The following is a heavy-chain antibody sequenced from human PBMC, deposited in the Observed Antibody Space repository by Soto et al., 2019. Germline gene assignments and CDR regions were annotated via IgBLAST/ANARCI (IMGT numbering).Heavy chain of an antibody. Sequence: GGSLRLSCAASGFTFSSYAMSWVRQAPGKRLEWVSAISGSGGSTYYADSVKGRFTISRDNSKNTLYLQMNSLRAEDTAVYYCAKDLYCSGGSCSRFGTRHAFDIWGQGTMVT. CDR3: AKDLYCSGGSCSRFGTRHAFDI. CDR1: GFTFSSYA. V-gene: IGHV3-23*01. CDR2: ISGSGGST. J-gene: IGHJ3*02. D-gene: IGHD2-15*01.